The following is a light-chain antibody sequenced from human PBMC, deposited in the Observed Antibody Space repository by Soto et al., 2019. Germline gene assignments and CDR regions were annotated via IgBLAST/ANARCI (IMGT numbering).Light chain of an antibody. CDR1: QSISSW. CDR3: QQYNTFWT. CDR2: DVS. Sequence: DIQMTQSPSTLSASLGDRVTITCRASQSISSWLAWYQQKPGKAPKLLIYDVSSLESGVPSRFSGSGSGTEFTLTISSLQPDDFATYYCQQYNTFWTFGQGTK. J-gene: IGKJ1*01. V-gene: IGKV1-5*01.